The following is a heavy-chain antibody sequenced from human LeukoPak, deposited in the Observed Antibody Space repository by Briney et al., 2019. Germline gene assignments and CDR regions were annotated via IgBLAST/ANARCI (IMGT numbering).Heavy chain of an antibody. J-gene: IGHJ4*02. CDR3: AKDKQGGDYYDSSGSFDY. Sequence: GGSLRLSCAASGFTFDDYAMHWVRPAPGKGPEWVSGISWNSDRIGYADSVKGRFTISRDNAKNSLYLQMNSLRAEDTALYYCAKDKQGGDYYDSSGSFDYWGQGTLVTVSS. CDR1: GFTFDDYA. D-gene: IGHD3-22*01. CDR2: ISWNSDRI. V-gene: IGHV3-9*01.